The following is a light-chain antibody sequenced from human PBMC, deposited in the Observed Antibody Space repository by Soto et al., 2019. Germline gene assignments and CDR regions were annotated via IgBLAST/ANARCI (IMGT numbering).Light chain of an antibody. J-gene: IGLJ2*01. CDR3: QSYDTSLSGVI. V-gene: IGLV1-40*01. CDR2: ADN. CDR1: SSNIGAGYD. Sequence: QSVLTQTPSVSGAPGQKITMSCTGSSSNIGAGYDVHWYQQVPGAAPRLLIYADNNRPSGVPDRFSASKSGTSASLAITGLQGEGEANYYCQSYDTSLSGVIFGAGTKLTVL.